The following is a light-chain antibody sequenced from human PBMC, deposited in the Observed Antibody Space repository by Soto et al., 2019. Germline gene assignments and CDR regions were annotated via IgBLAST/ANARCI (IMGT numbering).Light chain of an antibody. Sequence: DIVLSQSPLYLSVTPGESASISCRSSQSLLEGNSYTFVDWYVQKPGQPPQLLIYLVSRRASGVADRFSASGSGTDIRLTITRVEAEDAGVYYCMQVLQSRPEWTFGQGTKVEI. CDR2: LVS. J-gene: IGKJ1*01. CDR3: MQVLQSRPEWT. V-gene: IGKV2-28*01. CDR1: QSLLEGNSYTF.